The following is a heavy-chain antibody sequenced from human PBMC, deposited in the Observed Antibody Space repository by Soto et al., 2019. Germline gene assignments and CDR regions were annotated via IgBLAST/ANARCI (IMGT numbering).Heavy chain of an antibody. CDR1: GASISGFY. CDR2: IYATGTT. Sequence: TLSLTCTVSGASISGFYWSWIRKSAGKGLGWIGRIYATGTTDYNPSLKSRVMMSVDTSKKQFSLKLRSVTAADTAVYYCVRDGTKTLRDWFDPWGQGISVTVSS. CDR3: VRDGTKTLRDWFDP. J-gene: IGHJ5*02. D-gene: IGHD1-1*01. V-gene: IGHV4-4*07.